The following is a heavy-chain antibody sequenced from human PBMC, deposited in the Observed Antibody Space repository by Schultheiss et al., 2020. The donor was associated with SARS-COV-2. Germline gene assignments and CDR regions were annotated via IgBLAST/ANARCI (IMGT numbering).Heavy chain of an antibody. CDR2: ISSDGNKK. V-gene: IGHV3-30*04. CDR1: AVRFSNYV. D-gene: IGHD3-22*01. J-gene: IGHJ4*02. Sequence: GESLKISCAASAVRFSNYVKYWVRQAPGKGQEWVAVISSDGNKKYFADSVKGRITISRDNFRSTVYLQMNSLRADDTAVYYCARGDSSGFHVDYWGQGTLVTVSS. CDR3: ARGDSSGFHVDY.